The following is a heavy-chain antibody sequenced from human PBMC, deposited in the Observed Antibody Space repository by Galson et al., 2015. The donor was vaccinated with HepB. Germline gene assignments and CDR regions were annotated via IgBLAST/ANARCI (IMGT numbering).Heavy chain of an antibody. J-gene: IGHJ6*02. D-gene: IGHD2-21*02. CDR1: RFTFSSYG. V-gene: IGHV3-30*18. Sequence: SLRLSCAASRFTFSSYGMHWVRQAPGKGLEWVTVISYDGSNKYYADSVKGRFAISRDNSKNTLYLQMNSLRLEDTAVYYCAKDAGGWWLLSSTMDVWGQGTTVTVSS. CDR2: ISYDGSNK. CDR3: AKDAGGWWLLSSTMDV.